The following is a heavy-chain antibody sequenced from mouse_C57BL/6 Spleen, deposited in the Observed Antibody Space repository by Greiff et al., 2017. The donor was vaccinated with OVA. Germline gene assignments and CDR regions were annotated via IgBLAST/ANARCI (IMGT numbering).Heavy chain of an antibody. D-gene: IGHD1-1*01. V-gene: IGHV1-53*01. Sequence: QVQLQQPGTELVKPGASVKLSCKASGYTFTSYWMHWVKQRPGQGLEWIGNINPSNGGTNYNEKFKSKATLTVDKSSSTAYMQLSSLTSEDSAVYYCARSGPSSYGYYAMDYWGQGTSVTVSS. CDR2: INPSNGGT. CDR1: GYTFTSYW. CDR3: ARSGPSSYGYYAMDY. J-gene: IGHJ4*01.